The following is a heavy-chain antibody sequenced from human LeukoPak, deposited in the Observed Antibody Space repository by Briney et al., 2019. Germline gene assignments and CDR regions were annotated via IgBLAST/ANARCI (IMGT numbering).Heavy chain of an antibody. Sequence: GGSLRLSCAVSGFTVGSIHMAWVRQTPGKGLEWVSVIYNGDNTYYPDSVRGRFTISRDNSKNTLSLQMNSLRAEDTAVYYCAKDYYGSGSYFSIDYWGQGTLVTVSS. CDR1: GFTVGSIH. CDR2: IYNGDNT. D-gene: IGHD3-10*01. J-gene: IGHJ4*02. CDR3: AKDYYGSGSYFSIDY. V-gene: IGHV3-66*01.